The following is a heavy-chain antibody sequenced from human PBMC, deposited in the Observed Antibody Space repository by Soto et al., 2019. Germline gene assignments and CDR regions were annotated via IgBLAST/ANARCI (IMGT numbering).Heavy chain of an antibody. J-gene: IGHJ2*01. CDR3: ARGDIVLMVYAGYFDL. CDR1: GGSISSGGYY. V-gene: IGHV4-31*03. Sequence: QVQLQESGPGLVKPSQTLSLTCTVSGGSISSGGYYWSWIRQHPGKGLEWIGYIYYSGSTYYNPSLKSRVTISVDTSKNQFSLKLSSVTGGDTAVYYCARGDIVLMVYAGYFDLWGRGTLVTVSS. CDR2: IYYSGST. D-gene: IGHD2-8*01.